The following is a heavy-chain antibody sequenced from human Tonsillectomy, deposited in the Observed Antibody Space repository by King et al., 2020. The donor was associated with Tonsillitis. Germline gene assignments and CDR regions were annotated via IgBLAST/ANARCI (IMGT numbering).Heavy chain of an antibody. V-gene: IGHV1-2*02. J-gene: IGHJ1*01. Sequence: VQLVESGAEVKKPGASVKVSCKASGYTFTGYYMHWVRQAPGQGLEWMGWINPNSGGTNYAQKFQGRVTMTRDTSISTAYMELSRLRSDETAVYYCARDYFVFRKQLNGYFQHWGQGTLVTVSS. D-gene: IGHD5-18*01. CDR2: INPNSGGT. CDR3: ARDYFVFRKQLNGYFQH. CDR1: GYTFTGYY.